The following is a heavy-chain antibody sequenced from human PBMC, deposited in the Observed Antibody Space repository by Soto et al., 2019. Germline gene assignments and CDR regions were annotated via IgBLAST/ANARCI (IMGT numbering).Heavy chain of an antibody. J-gene: IGHJ4*02. Sequence: PSETLSLTCTVSGGSISSYFYIWVRQPPGKGLEWIGSVYYTGTTDYNPSPKSRVTISVDTSKTQFSLNLRSVTAAGRAVYYCGRALAPVPRAFDYWGRGTLVTVSS. V-gene: IGHV4-59*01. CDR1: GGSISSYF. CDR3: GRALAPVPRAFDY. D-gene: IGHD2-2*01. CDR2: VYYTGTT.